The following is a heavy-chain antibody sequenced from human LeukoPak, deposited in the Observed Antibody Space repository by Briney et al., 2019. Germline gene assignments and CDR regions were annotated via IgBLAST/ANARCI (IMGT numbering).Heavy chain of an antibody. D-gene: IGHD4-17*01. V-gene: IGHV4-34*01. J-gene: IGHJ6*03. Sequence: PSETLSLTCAVYGGSFSGYYWSWIRQPPGKGLEWIGEINHSGSTNYNPSLKSRVTISVDTSENQFSLKLSSVTAADTAVYYCARRATVTIYYYYYMDVWGKGTTVTISS. CDR3: ARRATVTIYYYYYMDV. CDR2: INHSGST. CDR1: GGSFSGYY.